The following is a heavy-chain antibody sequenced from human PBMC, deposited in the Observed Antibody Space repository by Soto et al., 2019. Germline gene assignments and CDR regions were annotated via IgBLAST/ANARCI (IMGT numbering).Heavy chain of an antibody. CDR3: ARFEMATIGYYFDY. J-gene: IGHJ4*02. Sequence: QVQLQESGPGLVKPSETLSLTCTVSGGSISSYYWSWIRQPPGKGLEWIGYIYYSGSTNYNPSLKSRVTISVDTSKNQFSLKLSSVTAVDTAVYYCARFEMATIGYYFDYWGQGTLVTVSS. D-gene: IGHD5-12*01. V-gene: IGHV4-59*01. CDR1: GGSISSYY. CDR2: IYYSGST.